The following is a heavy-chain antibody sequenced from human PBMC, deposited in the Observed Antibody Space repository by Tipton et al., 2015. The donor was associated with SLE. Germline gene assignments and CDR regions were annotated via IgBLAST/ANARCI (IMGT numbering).Heavy chain of an antibody. J-gene: IGHJ4*02. CDR2: INHSGST. CDR1: GGSFSGYY. CDR3: ASSWGGPELRFLEWFDY. D-gene: IGHD3-3*01. V-gene: IGHV4-34*01. Sequence: TLSLTCAVYGGSFSGYYWSWIRQPPGKGLEWIGEINHSGSTYYNPSLKSRVTISVDTSKNQFSLKLSSVTAADTAVYYCASSWGGPELRFLEWFDYWGQGTLVTVSS.